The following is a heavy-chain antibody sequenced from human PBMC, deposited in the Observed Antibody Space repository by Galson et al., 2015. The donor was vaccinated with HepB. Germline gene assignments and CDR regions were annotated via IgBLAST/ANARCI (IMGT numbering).Heavy chain of an antibody. D-gene: IGHD3-10*01. V-gene: IGHV3-23*01. CDR2: ISGSDGIT. CDR3: AKDLYYYGSGRFDP. CDR1: GFTFNNYA. Sequence: SLRLSCAASGFTFNNYAMSWVRQAPGKGLEWVSAISGSDGITDYADSVKGRFTIPRDNSKNTLYLQMNSLRAEDTAVYYCAKDLYYYGSGRFDPWGQGTLVTVSS. J-gene: IGHJ5*02.